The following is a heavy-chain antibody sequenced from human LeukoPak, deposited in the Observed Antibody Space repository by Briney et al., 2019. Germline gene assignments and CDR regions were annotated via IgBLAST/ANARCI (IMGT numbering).Heavy chain of an antibody. CDR2: ISGSGGST. CDR1: GFTFSNYA. CDR3: VKDSSSGSYFDY. V-gene: IGHV3-23*01. Sequence: PGGSLRLSCAASGFTFSNYAMSWARQAPGKGLEWVSAISGSGGSTYYADSVKGRFTISRDNSKNTLHLQMSSLRVEDTAVYYCVKDSSSGSYFDYWGQGTLVTVSS. J-gene: IGHJ4*02. D-gene: IGHD3-10*01.